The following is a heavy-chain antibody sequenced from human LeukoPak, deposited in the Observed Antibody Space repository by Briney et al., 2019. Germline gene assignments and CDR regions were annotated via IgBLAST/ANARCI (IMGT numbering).Heavy chain of an antibody. Sequence: ASVKVSCKASGYTFTTYGISWVRQAPGQGLEWMGWISAYNGNRNYAQKLRGRVTMTTDTSTSTAYMEVRSLRSDDTAVYYCAREVGDGYNGFDIWGQGTMVTVSS. CDR2: ISAYNGNR. D-gene: IGHD5-24*01. CDR1: GYTFTTYG. V-gene: IGHV1-18*01. CDR3: AREVGDGYNGFDI. J-gene: IGHJ3*02.